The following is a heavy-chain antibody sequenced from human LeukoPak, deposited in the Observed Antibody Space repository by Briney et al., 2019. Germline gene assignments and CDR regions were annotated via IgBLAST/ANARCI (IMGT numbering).Heavy chain of an antibody. J-gene: IGHJ4*02. D-gene: IGHD4-11*01. CDR3: AKDAQRGFDYSNSLEY. V-gene: IGHV3-33*03. CDR2: IWSDGTNK. CDR1: GFTFSHFA. Sequence: GGSLTLSSAASGFTFSHFAFHWVRQAPGKGREWVAVIWSDGTNKNYGNSVKGRFTIHRDDSQNRVYLQMNNLRVNDTAIYFCAKDAQRGFDYSNSLEYWGQGSPVTVSS.